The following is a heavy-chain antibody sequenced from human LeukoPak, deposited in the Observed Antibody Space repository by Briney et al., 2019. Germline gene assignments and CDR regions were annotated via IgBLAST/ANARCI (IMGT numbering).Heavy chain of an antibody. D-gene: IGHD6-6*01. Sequence: SETLSLTCAVYGGSFSGYYWSWIRQPPGKGLEWIGEINHSGSTNYNPSLKSRVTISVDTSKNQFSLKLSSVTAADTAVYYCARLRRAARPVAYFQHWGQGTLVTVSS. CDR1: GGSFSGYY. CDR2: INHSGST. CDR3: ARLRRAARPVAYFQH. J-gene: IGHJ1*01. V-gene: IGHV4-34*01.